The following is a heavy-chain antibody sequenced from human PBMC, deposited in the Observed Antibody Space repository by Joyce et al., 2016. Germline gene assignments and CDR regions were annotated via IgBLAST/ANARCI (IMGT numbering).Heavy chain of an antibody. Sequence: QVQLVESGGGVVQPGRSLRLSCAASGFTFSSYGRHWVRQAPGKGLEWVAVIWYDGSNKYYADSVKGRFTISRDNSKNTLYLQMNSLRVEDTAVYYCASFYDSSGTWGDYWGQGTLVTVSS. J-gene: IGHJ4*02. D-gene: IGHD3-22*01. CDR2: IWYDGSNK. CDR3: ASFYDSSGTWGDY. CDR1: GFTFSSYG. V-gene: IGHV3-33*01.